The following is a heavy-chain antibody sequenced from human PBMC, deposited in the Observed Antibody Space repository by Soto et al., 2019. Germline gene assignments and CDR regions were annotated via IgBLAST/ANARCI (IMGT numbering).Heavy chain of an antibody. CDR1: GFTFSSYA. J-gene: IGHJ5*02. D-gene: IGHD3-16*02. V-gene: IGHV3-30-3*01. CDR2: ISYDGSNK. Sequence: QVQLVESGGGVVQPGRSLRLSCAASGFTFSSYAMHWVRQAPGKGLEWVAVISYDGSNKYYADSVKGRFTISRDNSKNTLCLQMNSLRAEDTAVYYCARGRPYIWGSYRYDWFDPWGQGTLVTVSS. CDR3: ARGRPYIWGSYRYDWFDP.